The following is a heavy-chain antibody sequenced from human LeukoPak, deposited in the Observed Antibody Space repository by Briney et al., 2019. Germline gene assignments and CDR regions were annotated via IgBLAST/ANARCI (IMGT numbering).Heavy chain of an antibody. CDR2: INHSGST. CDR3: ARGWRNFDY. CDR1: GGSISSGGYY. V-gene: IGHV4-30-2*01. Sequence: SQTLSLTCTVSGGSISSGGYYWSWIRQPPGKGLEWIGEINHSGSTNFNPSLKSRVTISVDTSKNQFSLKLSSVTAADTAVYYCARGWRNFDYWGQGTLVTVSS. D-gene: IGHD1-1*01. J-gene: IGHJ4*02.